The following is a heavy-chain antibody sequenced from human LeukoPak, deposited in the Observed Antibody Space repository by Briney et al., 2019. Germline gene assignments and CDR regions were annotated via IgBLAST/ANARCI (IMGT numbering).Heavy chain of an antibody. CDR3: AKASDYAWGSYRYPFDN. J-gene: IGHJ5*02. D-gene: IGHD3-16*02. CDR1: GFTFSNYG. V-gene: IGHV3-23*01. Sequence: PGGSLRLSCAASGFTFSNYGMSWVRQAPGKGLEWVSGISGTGSTYYADSVKGRFTISRDNSKNTLFLQMNSLRAEDTAVYYCAKASDYAWGSYRYPFDNWGQGTLVIVSS. CDR2: ISGTGST.